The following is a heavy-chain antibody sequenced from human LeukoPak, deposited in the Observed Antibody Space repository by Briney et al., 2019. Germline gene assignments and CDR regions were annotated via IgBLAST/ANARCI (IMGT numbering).Heavy chain of an antibody. CDR1: GFTFDDYA. CDR3: AKEKNSSSWYPDEYYFDY. CDR2: ISGDGGST. J-gene: IGHJ4*02. V-gene: IGHV3-43*02. Sequence: PGGSLRLSCGASGFTFDDYAMHWVRQAPGKGLEWVSLISGDGGSTYYADSVKGRFTISRDNSKNSLYLQMNSLRTEDTALYYCAKEKNSSSWYPDEYYFDYWGQGTLVTVSS. D-gene: IGHD6-13*01.